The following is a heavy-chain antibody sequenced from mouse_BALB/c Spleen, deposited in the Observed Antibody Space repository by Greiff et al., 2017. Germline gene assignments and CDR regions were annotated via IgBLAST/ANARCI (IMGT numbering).Heavy chain of an antibody. CDR2: IYPSDSYT. D-gene: IGHD2-14*01. V-gene: IGHV1-69*02. Sequence: QVQLKQPGAELVRPGASVKLSCKASGYTFTSYWINWVKQRPGQGLEWIGNIYPSDSYTNYNQKFKDKATLTVDKSSSTAYMQLSSPTSEDSAVYYCTRYRGHAMDYWGQGTSVTVSS. J-gene: IGHJ4*01. CDR3: TRYRGHAMDY. CDR1: GYTFTSYW.